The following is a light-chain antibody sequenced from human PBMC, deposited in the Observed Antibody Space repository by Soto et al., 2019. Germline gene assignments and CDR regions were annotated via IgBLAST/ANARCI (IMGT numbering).Light chain of an antibody. CDR1: QSVSSN. J-gene: IGKJ1*01. Sequence: EIVMTQSPATLSVSPGERATLSCRASQSVSSNLAWYQQKPGQAPRLLIYGASTRATGIAARFSGSGSGTELTLTISSLQSEDFAVYYCQHYNNWPRTFGQGTKVDIK. CDR3: QHYNNWPRT. CDR2: GAS. V-gene: IGKV3-15*01.